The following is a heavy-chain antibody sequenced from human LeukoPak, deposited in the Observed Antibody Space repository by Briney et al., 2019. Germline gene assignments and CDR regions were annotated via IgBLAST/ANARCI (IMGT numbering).Heavy chain of an antibody. D-gene: IGHD6-13*01. CDR3: ARGPTSSWFSRHFDY. Sequence: SQTLSLTCAVSGGSISSGGYSWSWIRQPPGKGLEWIGYIYHSGSTYYNPSLKSRVTISVDRSKNQFSLKLSSVTAADTAVYYCARGPTSSWFSRHFDYWGQGTLVTVSS. CDR2: IYHSGST. J-gene: IGHJ4*02. CDR1: GGSISSGGYS. V-gene: IGHV4-30-2*01.